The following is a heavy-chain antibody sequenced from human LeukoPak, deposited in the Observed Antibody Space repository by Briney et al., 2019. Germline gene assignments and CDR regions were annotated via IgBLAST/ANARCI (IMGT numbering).Heavy chain of an antibody. D-gene: IGHD3-22*01. CDR2: IYYSGST. J-gene: IGHJ3*02. Sequence: SETLSLTCTVSGGSISSYYWSWLRQPPGKGLEWIGYIYYSGSTNYNPSLKSRVTISVDTSKNQFSLKLSSVTAADTAVYYCARVTPNYYDSSGYYYLRAFDIWGQGTMVTVSS. V-gene: IGHV4-59*01. CDR1: GGSISSYY. CDR3: ARVTPNYYDSSGYYYLRAFDI.